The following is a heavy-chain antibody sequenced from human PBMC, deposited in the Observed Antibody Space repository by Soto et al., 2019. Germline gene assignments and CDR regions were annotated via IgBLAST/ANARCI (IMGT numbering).Heavy chain of an antibody. CDR1: GYTFTSYA. CDR3: ARVVVIDNGMDV. CDR2: MNPNSGNT. D-gene: IGHD3-22*01. Sequence: QVQLVQSGAEVKKPGASVKVSCKASGYTFTSYAINWVRQATGQGLEWMGWMNPNSGNTGYAQKFQGRVTMTRNTSISTAYMELSSLRSEDTAVYYCARVVVIDNGMDVWGQGTTVTVSS. V-gene: IGHV1-8*01. J-gene: IGHJ6*02.